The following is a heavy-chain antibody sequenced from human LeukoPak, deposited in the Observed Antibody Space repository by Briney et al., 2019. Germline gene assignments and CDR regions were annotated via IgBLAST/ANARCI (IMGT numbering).Heavy chain of an antibody. Sequence: GGSLRLSCAASGFTFSDYYMTWIRQAPEKGLEWVSCISSSGYTIFYADSVKGRFTISRDNAKNSLYLQMNSLRVEDTAVYYCARESGSTVVTPSEVFDIWGQGTVVTVSS. CDR2: ISSSGYTI. V-gene: IGHV3-11*04. D-gene: IGHD4-23*01. J-gene: IGHJ3*02. CDR3: ARESGSTVVTPSEVFDI. CDR1: GFTFSDYY.